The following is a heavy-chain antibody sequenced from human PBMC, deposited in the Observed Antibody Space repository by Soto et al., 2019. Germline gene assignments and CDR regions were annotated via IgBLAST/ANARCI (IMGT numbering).Heavy chain of an antibody. CDR3: ARDPAPVYYYDSSGYLEYLLH. CDR1: GGTFSSYA. CDR2: IIPIFGTA. Sequence: SVKVSCKASGGTFSSYAISWVRQAAGQGLEWMGGIIPIFGTANYAQKFQGRVTITADESTSTAYMELSSMRSEDTAVYYCARDPAPVYYYDSSGYLEYLLHWG. J-gene: IGHJ1*01. D-gene: IGHD3-22*01. V-gene: IGHV1-69*13.